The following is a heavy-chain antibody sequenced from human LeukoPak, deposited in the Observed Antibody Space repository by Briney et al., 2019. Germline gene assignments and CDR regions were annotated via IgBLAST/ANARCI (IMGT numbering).Heavy chain of an antibody. CDR3: ASCGVLTGYYNSYYYYGMDV. CDR2: MNPNSGNT. Sequence: GASVKVSCKASGYTFTSYDINWVRQATGQGLEWMGWMNPNSGNTGYAQKFQGRVTMTRNTSISTAYMELSSLRSEDTAVYYCASCGVLTGYYNSYYYYGMDVWGQGTTVTVSS. V-gene: IGHV1-8*01. D-gene: IGHD3-9*01. CDR1: GYTFTSYD. J-gene: IGHJ6*02.